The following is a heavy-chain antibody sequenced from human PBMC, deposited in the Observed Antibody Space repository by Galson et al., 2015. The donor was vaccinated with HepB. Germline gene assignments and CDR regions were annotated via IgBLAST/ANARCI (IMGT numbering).Heavy chain of an antibody. Sequence: TLSLTCSVSGDSVRSGTHYWSWIRRPPGKGLEWIGYIYFSGSTNYNPSLRSRVTISADTSKSQFSLKLNSVTAADTAVYYCARASEGQWLYYFDYWGQGTLVTVSS. CDR2: IYFSGST. V-gene: IGHV4-61*01. D-gene: IGHD6-19*01. CDR3: ARASEGQWLYYFDY. J-gene: IGHJ4*02. CDR1: GDSVRSGTHY.